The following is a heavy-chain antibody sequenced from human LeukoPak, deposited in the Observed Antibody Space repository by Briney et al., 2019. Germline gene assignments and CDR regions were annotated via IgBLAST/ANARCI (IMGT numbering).Heavy chain of an antibody. J-gene: IGHJ3*02. CDR2: INPNSGGT. D-gene: IGHD7-27*01. CDR1: GYTFTDNH. V-gene: IGHV1-2*02. CDR3: ARELGRNAFDI. Sequence: ASVKVSCKASGYTFTDNHMYWIRQAPGQGPESMGWINPNSGGTNYAQKFQGRITMTRDTSISTAYMELSRLTSDDTAIYFCARELGRNAFDIRGQGTMVTVSP.